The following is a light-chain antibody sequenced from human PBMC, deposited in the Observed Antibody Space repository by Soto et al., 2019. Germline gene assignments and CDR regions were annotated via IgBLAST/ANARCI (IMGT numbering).Light chain of an antibody. CDR3: SSYTINGVGV. CDR2: DVS. Sequence: QSALTQPASVSGSPGQSITIYCTGTDSDVGGYNYVSWYQQHPGNAPKVMIYDVSNRPSGVSNRFSGSKSGNTASLIISGLQAEDEADYDCSSYTINGVGVFGGGTKLTVL. J-gene: IGLJ2*01. CDR1: DSDVGGYNY. V-gene: IGLV2-14*01.